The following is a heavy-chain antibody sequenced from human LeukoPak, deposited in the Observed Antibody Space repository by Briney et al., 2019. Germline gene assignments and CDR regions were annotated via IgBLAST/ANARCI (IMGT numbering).Heavy chain of an antibody. Sequence: GGSLRLSCAGSGFIFNNYAMHWVRQPPGKGLEWVSGISASGRGTYYADSVKGRFTISRDNFKNTLYLQMNSLRVEDTAVYYCAKAYTSGWYFCFDYWGQGALVTVSS. D-gene: IGHD6-19*01. CDR2: ISASGRGT. CDR1: GFIFNNYA. V-gene: IGHV3-23*01. J-gene: IGHJ4*02. CDR3: AKAYTSGWYFCFDY.